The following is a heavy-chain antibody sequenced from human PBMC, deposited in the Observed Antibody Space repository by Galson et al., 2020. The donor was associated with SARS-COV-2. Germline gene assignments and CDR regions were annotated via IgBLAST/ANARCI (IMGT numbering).Heavy chain of an antibody. CDR2: ISWNSGSI. J-gene: IGHJ4*02. CDR1: GFTFDDYA. V-gene: IGHV3-9*01. CDR3: AKEGYYDILTGYLSGYFDY. D-gene: IGHD3-9*01. Sequence: SLKISCAASGFTFDDYAMHWVRQAPGKGLEWVSGISWNSGSIGYADSVKGRFTISRDNAKNSLYLQMNSLRAEDTALYYCAKEGYYDILTGYLSGYFDYWGQGTLVTVSS.